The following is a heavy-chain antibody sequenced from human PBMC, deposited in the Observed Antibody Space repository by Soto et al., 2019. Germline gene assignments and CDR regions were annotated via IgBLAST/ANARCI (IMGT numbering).Heavy chain of an antibody. CDR1: GFTFNNFG. Sequence: GGSLRLSCVASGFTFNNFGSHWVRQAPGKGLEWVAVISYDGSNKDYADSVRGRFTISRDNSKNTLYLQMSSLRAEDTALYYCAKASYGDVGVYFLDYCGQGTVVTVSS. CDR2: ISYDGSNK. J-gene: IGHJ4*02. V-gene: IGHV3-30*18. D-gene: IGHD4-17*01. CDR3: AKASYGDVGVYFLDY.